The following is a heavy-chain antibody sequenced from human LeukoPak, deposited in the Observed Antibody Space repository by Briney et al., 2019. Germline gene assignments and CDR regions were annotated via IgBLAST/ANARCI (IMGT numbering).Heavy chain of an antibody. CDR1: GFTFSSYE. Sequence: PGGSLRLSCAASGFTFSSYEMNWIRQAPGKGLKWVSYISSSGSTIYYADSVKGRFTISRDNAKNSLYLQMNSLRAEDTAVYYCARRSVAFDIWGQGTMVTVSS. CDR2: ISSSGSTI. CDR3: ARRSVAFDI. V-gene: IGHV3-48*03. J-gene: IGHJ3*02.